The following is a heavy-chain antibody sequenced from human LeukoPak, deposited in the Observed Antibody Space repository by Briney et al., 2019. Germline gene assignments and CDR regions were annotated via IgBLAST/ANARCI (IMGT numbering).Heavy chain of an antibody. J-gene: IGHJ4*02. CDR3: TRGYVGIDY. CDR1: GFTFSSYA. D-gene: IGHD5-12*01. CDR2: ISYDGSNK. V-gene: IGHV3-30-3*01. Sequence: GGSLRLSCAASGFTFSSYAMHWVRQAPGKGLEWVAVISYDGSNKYYAASVKGRFTISRDNAKNTLFLQMNSLRAEDTAVYYCTRGYVGIDYWGQGTLVTVSS.